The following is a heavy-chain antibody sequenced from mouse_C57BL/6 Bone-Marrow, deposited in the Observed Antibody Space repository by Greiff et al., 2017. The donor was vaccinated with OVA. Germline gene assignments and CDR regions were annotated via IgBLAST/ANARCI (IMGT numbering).Heavy chain of an antibody. CDR2: IDPENGDT. Sequence: VQLKQSGAELVRPGASVKLSCTASGFNIKDDYMHWVKQRPEQGLEWIGWIDPENGDTEYASKFQGKATITADTSSNTAYLQLSSLTSEDTAVYYCTRWGGNDWGQGTTLTVSS. CDR1: GFNIKDDY. V-gene: IGHV14-4*01. CDR3: TRWGGND. D-gene: IGHD1-1*02. J-gene: IGHJ2*01.